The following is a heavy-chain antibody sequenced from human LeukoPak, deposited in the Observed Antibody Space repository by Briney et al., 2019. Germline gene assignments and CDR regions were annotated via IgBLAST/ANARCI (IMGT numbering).Heavy chain of an antibody. V-gene: IGHV1-2*02. CDR1: GYTFTGYY. CDR2: INPNSGGT. Sequence: ASVKVSCKASGYTFTGYYMHWVRQAPGQGLEWMGWINPNSGGTNYAQKFQGRVTMTRDTSISTAYMELSRLRSDDTAVYYCAREWVYSSGYDYWGQGTLVTVSS. J-gene: IGHJ4*02. D-gene: IGHD6-19*01. CDR3: AREWVYSSGYDY.